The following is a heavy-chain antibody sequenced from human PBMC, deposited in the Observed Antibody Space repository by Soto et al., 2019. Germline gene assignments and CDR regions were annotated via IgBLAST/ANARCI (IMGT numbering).Heavy chain of an antibody. J-gene: IGHJ6*02. CDR1: GFIFSDYY. D-gene: IGHD1-1*01. CDR3: ARDLAWKRGKVGRYYYGMDV. Sequence: QVLLVESGGGLVKPGGSLRLSCAASGFIFSDYYMSWVRQTPGKGLEWVSYISTRSTYTNYADSVKGRFTISRDNAKNSPYLQMDSLRVEDTAVYYCARDLAWKRGKVGRYYYGMDVWGQGTTVTVSS. CDR2: ISTRSTYT. V-gene: IGHV3-11*06.